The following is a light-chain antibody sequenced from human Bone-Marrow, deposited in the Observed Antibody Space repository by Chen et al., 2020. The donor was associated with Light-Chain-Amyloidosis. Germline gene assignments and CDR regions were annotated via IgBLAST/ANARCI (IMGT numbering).Light chain of an antibody. V-gene: IGLV2-23*01. CDR1: SSDVGSYNL. CDR2: EGS. CDR3: CSYAGSSTFYYV. J-gene: IGLJ1*01. Sequence: QSALTPPASVSGSPGQSITISCTGTSSDVGSYNLVSWYQQHPGKAPKLMIYEGSKRPSGVSNRFSGYKSGNTASLTISGLQAEDEADYYCCSYAGSSTFYYVFGHGTKVTVL.